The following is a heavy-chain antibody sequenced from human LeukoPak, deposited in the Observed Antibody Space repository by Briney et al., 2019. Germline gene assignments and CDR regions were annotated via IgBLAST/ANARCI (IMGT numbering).Heavy chain of an antibody. Sequence: GGSLRLSCAASGFTFSNAYMNWVRQAPGKGLEWVGRIKPKTEGETTEYAAPVKDRLSISRDDSKSMMYLQMNSLKTEDTAVYYCITPLPYSAQGGQGTLVTVSS. V-gene: IGHV3-15*07. CDR1: GFTFSNAY. CDR2: IKPKTEGETT. CDR3: ITPLPYSAQ. D-gene: IGHD2-21*01. J-gene: IGHJ4*02.